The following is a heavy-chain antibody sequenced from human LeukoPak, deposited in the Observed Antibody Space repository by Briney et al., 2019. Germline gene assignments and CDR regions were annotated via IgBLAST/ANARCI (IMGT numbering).Heavy chain of an antibody. CDR3: ARAWQQLVFDY. J-gene: IGHJ4*02. V-gene: IGHV4-59*01. CDR1: GGSISSYY. Sequence: SSETLSLTCTVSGGSISSYYWSWIRQPPGKGLEWIGYIYYSGSTNYNPSLKSRVTISVDTSKNQFSLKLSSVTAADTAVCYCARAWQQLVFDYWGQGTLVTVSS. D-gene: IGHD6-13*01. CDR2: IYYSGST.